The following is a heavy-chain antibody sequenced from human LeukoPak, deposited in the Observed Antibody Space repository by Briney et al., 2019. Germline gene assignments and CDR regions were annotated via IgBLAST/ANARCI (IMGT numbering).Heavy chain of an antibody. Sequence: SVRVSCKASGGTFSSYAISWVRQAPGQGLEWMGGIIPIFGTANYAQKFQGRITITADVSTRTAYMELSNLRSEDTAVYYCASVGSGSYPFDYWGQGTLVTVSS. CDR3: ASVGSGSYPFDY. CDR2: IIPIFGTA. CDR1: GGTFSSYA. J-gene: IGHJ4*02. V-gene: IGHV1-69*13. D-gene: IGHD3-10*01.